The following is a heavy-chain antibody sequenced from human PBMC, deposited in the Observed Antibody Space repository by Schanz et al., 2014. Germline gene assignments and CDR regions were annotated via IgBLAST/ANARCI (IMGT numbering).Heavy chain of an antibody. Sequence: LVESGGGVVQPGRSLRLSCAASGFTFSSYAMHWVRQAPGKGLEWVAVMSYDGSNKYYADSVKGRFTISRDNSKNTLYLQMNSLRAGDTAVYYCAKDGRLPYYGTGSDFDYWGQGTLVAVSS. D-gene: IGHD3-22*01. CDR3: AKDGRLPYYGTGSDFDY. CDR2: MSYDGSNK. CDR1: GFTFSSYA. V-gene: IGHV3-30-3*02. J-gene: IGHJ4*02.